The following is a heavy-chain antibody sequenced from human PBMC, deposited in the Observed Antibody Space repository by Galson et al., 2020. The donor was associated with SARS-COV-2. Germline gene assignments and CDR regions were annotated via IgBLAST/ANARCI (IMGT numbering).Heavy chain of an antibody. CDR2: IYYSGST. CDR3: ARDHRIRELPFYNWFDP. CDR1: GGSISSDDYS. Sequence: ASETLSLTCTVSGGSISSDDYSWTWIRQHPGKGLEWIGCIYYSGSTYYNPSLKSRVTILVDTSKNQFSLKLSSVTAADMAVYYCARDHRIRELPFYNWFDPWGQGTLGTVSS. J-gene: IGHJ5*02. D-gene: IGHD3-16*02. V-gene: IGHV4-31*03.